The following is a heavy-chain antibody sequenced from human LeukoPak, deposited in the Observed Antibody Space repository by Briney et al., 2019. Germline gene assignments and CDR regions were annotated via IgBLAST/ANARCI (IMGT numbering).Heavy chain of an antibody. CDR3: ARVLRAPKRPIGAFDI. V-gene: IGHV4-39*07. Sequence: PSETLSLTCTVSGGSISSSGYYWSWIRQPPGKGLEWIGSIYYSGSTYYNPSLKSRVTISVDTSKNQFSLKLSSVTAADTAVYYCARVLRAPKRPIGAFDIWGQGTMATVSS. CDR1: GGSISSSGYY. J-gene: IGHJ3*02. D-gene: IGHD1-1*01. CDR2: IYYSGST.